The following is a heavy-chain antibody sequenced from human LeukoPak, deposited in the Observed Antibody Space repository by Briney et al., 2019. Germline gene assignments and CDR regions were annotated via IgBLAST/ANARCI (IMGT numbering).Heavy chain of an antibody. Sequence: GGSLGPPCAPFGLPLSTYWLHWVRKAPGKGLVWVSRINSDESSTMYADSVKGRFTISRDNAKNTLYLQMNSLRAEDTAVYFCASSTRGVFDYWGQGTLVTVSS. CDR3: ASSTRGVFDY. D-gene: IGHD3-10*01. V-gene: IGHV3-74*03. CDR2: INSDESST. CDR1: GLPLSTYW. J-gene: IGHJ4*02.